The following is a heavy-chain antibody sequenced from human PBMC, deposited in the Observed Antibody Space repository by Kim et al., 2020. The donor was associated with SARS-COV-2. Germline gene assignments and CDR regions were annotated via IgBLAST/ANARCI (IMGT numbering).Heavy chain of an antibody. D-gene: IGHD3-22*01. J-gene: IGHJ4*02. CDR3: VKGPPTMIVVAPDYFDY. CDR1: GFTFSSYA. Sequence: GGSLRLSCSASGFTFSSYAMHWVRQAPGKGLEYVSDISSNGGSTYYADSVKGRFTISRDNSKNTLYLQMSSLRAEDTAVYYCVKGPPTMIVVAPDYFDYWGQGTLVTVSS. CDR2: ISSNGGST. V-gene: IGHV3-64D*09.